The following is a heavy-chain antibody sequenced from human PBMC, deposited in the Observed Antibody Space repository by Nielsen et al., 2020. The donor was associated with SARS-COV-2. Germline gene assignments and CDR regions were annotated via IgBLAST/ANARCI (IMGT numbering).Heavy chain of an antibody. CDR2: ISSSGRTI. D-gene: IGHD6-19*01. CDR3: AKVSGESSSGWYSGWFDP. Sequence: WIRQPPGKGLEWVSYISSSGRTIYYADSVKGRFTISRDNAKNSLYLQMNSLRAEDTALYYCAKVSGESSSGWYSGWFDPWGQGTLVTVSS. J-gene: IGHJ5*02. V-gene: IGHV3-11*01.